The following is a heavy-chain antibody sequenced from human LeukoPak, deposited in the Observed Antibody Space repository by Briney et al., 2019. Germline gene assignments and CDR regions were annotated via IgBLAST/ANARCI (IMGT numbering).Heavy chain of an antibody. D-gene: IGHD6-13*01. CDR2: IYTSGST. CDR1: GGSFSGYY. J-gene: IGHJ2*01. CDR3: ARLTSSWYQDWYFDL. V-gene: IGHV4-59*10. Sequence: SETLSLTCAVYGGSFSGYYWSWIRQPAGKGLEWIGRIYTSGSTKYNPSLKSRVTMSLDTSKKQFSLKLSSVTATDTAVYYCARLTSSWYQDWYFDLWGRGTLVTVSS.